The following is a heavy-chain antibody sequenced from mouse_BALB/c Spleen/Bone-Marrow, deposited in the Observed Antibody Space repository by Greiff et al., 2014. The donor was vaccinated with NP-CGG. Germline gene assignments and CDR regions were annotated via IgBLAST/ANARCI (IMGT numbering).Heavy chain of an antibody. CDR1: GFTFSSYA. V-gene: IGHV5-9-3*01. D-gene: IGHD2-4*01. Sequence: EVQVVESGGGLVKPGGSLKLSCAASGFTFSSYAMSWVRQTPEKRLEWVATISSGGSYTYYPDSVKGRFTISRDNAKSTLYLQMSSLRSEDTAMYYCARKSYYDYDGRPWFAYWGQGTLVTVSA. CDR2: ISSGGSYT. J-gene: IGHJ3*01. CDR3: ARKSYYDYDGRPWFAY.